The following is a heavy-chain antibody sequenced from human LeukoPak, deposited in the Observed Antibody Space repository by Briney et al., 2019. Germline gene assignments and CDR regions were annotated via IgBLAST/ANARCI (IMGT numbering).Heavy chain of an antibody. CDR3: AVHGNYGMGSDP. J-gene: IGHJ5*02. D-gene: IGHD4-17*01. Sequence: SETLSLTCTVSGGSISSYYWSWIRQPPGKGLEWIGYIYYSGSTNYNPSLKSRVTISVDTSKNQFSLKLSSVTAADTAVYYCAVHGNYGMGSDPWGQGTLVTVSS. CDR1: GGSISSYY. V-gene: IGHV4-59*08. CDR2: IYYSGST.